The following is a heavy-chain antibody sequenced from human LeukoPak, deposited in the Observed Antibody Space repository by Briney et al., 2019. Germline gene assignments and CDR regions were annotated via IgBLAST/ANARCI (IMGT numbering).Heavy chain of an antibody. CDR2: INPNSGGT. Sequence: ASVKVSCKASGGTFSSYAISWVRQAPGQGLEWMGRINPNSGGTNYAQKFQGRVTMTRDTSISTAYMELSRLRSDDTAVYYCARVPYSGYDLYYGMDVWGQGTTVTVSS. J-gene: IGHJ6*02. CDR1: GGTFSSYA. D-gene: IGHD5-12*01. CDR3: ARVPYSGYDLYYGMDV. V-gene: IGHV1-2*06.